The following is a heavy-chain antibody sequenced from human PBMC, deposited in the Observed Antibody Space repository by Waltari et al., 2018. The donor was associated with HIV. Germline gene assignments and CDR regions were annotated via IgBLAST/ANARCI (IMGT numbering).Heavy chain of an antibody. J-gene: IGHJ5*02. CDR1: GFSFSIYA. CDR2: ISGSGDNR. D-gene: IGHD6-13*01. Sequence: EVQLLESGGGLVQPGGSPRLSCRASGFSFSIYAMNWVRQAPGKGLEWVSGISGSGDNRYYADSVKGRFTISRDNSKNKVFLQMKSLRPEDTAFYYCTKDPVTAVGNINWFDPWGQGTLVTVSS. CDR3: TKDPVTAVGNINWFDP. V-gene: IGHV3-23*01.